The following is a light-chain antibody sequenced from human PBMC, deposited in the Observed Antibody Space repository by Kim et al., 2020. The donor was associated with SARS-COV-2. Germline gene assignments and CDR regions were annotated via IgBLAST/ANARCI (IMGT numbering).Light chain of an antibody. CDR1: SLRSYY. Sequence: SSELTQDPAVSVALGQTVRTTCQGDSLRSYYASWYQQKPGQAPVLVIYGKNNRPSGIPDRFSGSSSGNTASLTITGAQADDEADYYCNSRDSSGNHLVFGGGTQLTVL. CDR3: NSRDSSGNHLV. J-gene: IGLJ2*01. V-gene: IGLV3-19*01. CDR2: GKN.